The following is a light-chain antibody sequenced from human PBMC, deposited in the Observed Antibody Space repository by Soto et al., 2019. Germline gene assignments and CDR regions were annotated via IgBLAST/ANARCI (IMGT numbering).Light chain of an antibody. CDR3: QQYGSSLFT. CDR2: GAS. CDR1: QSVSSSY. Sequence: EIVLTQSPGTLSLSPGERATLSCRASQSVSSSYLAWYQQKPGQAPRLRIYGASSRATGIPDRFSGSGSGTDFTLTISRLEPEDFAVYYCQQYGSSLFTFGGGTKVELK. J-gene: IGKJ4*01. V-gene: IGKV3-20*01.